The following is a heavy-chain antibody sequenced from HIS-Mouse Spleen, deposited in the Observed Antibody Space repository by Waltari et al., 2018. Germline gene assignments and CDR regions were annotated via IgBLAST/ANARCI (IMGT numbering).Heavy chain of an antibody. CDR3: ARIAEGYSSGWYAFDY. D-gene: IGHD6-19*01. J-gene: IGHJ4*02. V-gene: IGHV2-70*11. Sequence: GPALVKPTQTLTLTCTFSGXXXXTSGMCVSWIRQPPGKALEWLARIEWDDDKYYXTSLKTRLTISKDTSKNQVVLTMTNMDPVDTATYYCARIAEGYSSGWYAFDYWGQGTLVTVSS. CDR2: IEWDDDK. CDR1: GXXXXTSGMC.